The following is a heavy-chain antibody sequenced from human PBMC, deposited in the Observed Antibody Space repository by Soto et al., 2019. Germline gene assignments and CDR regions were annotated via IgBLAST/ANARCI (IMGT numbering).Heavy chain of an antibody. Sequence: SETLSLTCAVSGGSISSGGYSWSWIRQPPGKGLEWIGYMYHSGSTYYNPSLKSRVTISIDRSKNQFSLKLSSVTAADTAVYYGSSLYGPYYFDYWDQGTLVTVSS. CDR1: GGSISSGGYS. V-gene: IGHV4-30-2*01. D-gene: IGHD4-17*01. CDR3: SSLYGPYYFDY. CDR2: MYHSGST. J-gene: IGHJ4*02.